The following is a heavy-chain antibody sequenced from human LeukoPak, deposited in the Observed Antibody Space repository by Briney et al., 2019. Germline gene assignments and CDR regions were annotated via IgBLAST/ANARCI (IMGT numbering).Heavy chain of an antibody. Sequence: ASVKVSCKASGYTFTGYYMHWVRQAPGKGLEWMGWINPNSGGTNYAQKFQGRVTMTRDTSISTAYMELSRLRSDDTAVYYCARDLNYDFWSGYNYYYYGMDVWGQGTTVTVSS. CDR2: INPNSGGT. D-gene: IGHD3-3*01. CDR1: GYTFTGYY. V-gene: IGHV1-2*02. J-gene: IGHJ6*02. CDR3: ARDLNYDFWSGYNYYYYGMDV.